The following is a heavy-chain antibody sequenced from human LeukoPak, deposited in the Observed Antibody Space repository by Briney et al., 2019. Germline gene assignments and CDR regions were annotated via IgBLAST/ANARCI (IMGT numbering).Heavy chain of an antibody. V-gene: IGHV3-66*02. CDR3: AGRRVLDASFDY. CDR1: GFTVSNNY. J-gene: IGHJ4*02. CDR2: IYSGDNT. D-gene: IGHD3-16*01. Sequence: GGSLRLSCAASGFTVSNNYMSWVRQAPGKGLEWVSVIYSGDNTYYVESVKGRFTVSRDNSKNTLFLQMNRLRAEDTAVYYCAGRRVLDASFDYWGQGTLVTVSS.